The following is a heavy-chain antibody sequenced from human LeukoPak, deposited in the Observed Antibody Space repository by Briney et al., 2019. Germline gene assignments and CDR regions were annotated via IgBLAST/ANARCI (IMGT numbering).Heavy chain of an antibody. V-gene: IGHV3-30*02. CDR2: IQYDGSIK. CDR3: AKDSGSGWYEAHFDP. CDR1: GFTFNTYG. Sequence: GGALRLSCAASGFTFNTYGMHWVRQAPGKGLEWVPFIQYDGSIKYYGDSVKGRFTISRDNSKNTLYLQMNSLRGDDTAVYYCAKDSGSGWYEAHFDPWGQGTLVTVSS. J-gene: IGHJ5*02. D-gene: IGHD6-19*01.